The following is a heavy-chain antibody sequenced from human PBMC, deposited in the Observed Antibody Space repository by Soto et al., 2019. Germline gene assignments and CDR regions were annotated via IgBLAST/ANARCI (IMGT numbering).Heavy chain of an antibody. D-gene: IGHD3-22*01. CDR3: ARDYGSSGYPDAFDI. CDR1: GFTFSSYS. V-gene: IGHV3-21*01. Sequence: SGGSLRLSCAASGFTFSSYSMNWVRQAPGKGLEWVSSISSSSSYIYYADSVKGRFTISRDNAKNSLYLQMNSLRAEDTAVYYCARDYGSSGYPDAFDIWGQGTMVTVSS. J-gene: IGHJ3*02. CDR2: ISSSSSYI.